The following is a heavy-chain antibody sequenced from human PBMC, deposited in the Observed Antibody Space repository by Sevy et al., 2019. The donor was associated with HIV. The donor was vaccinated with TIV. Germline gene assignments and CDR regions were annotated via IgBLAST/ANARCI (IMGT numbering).Heavy chain of an antibody. D-gene: IGHD3-22*01. Sequence: GGSLRLSCAASGFSFSTYWMHWVRQAPGKGLEWVANIKQDESEKYYVASVKGRFTISSDNAKNSVYLQMNSLGPDDTAIYYCARGNSGSFDYWGQGTLVTVSS. V-gene: IGHV3-7*04. CDR3: ARGNSGSFDY. J-gene: IGHJ4*02. CDR2: IKQDESEK. CDR1: GFSFSTYW.